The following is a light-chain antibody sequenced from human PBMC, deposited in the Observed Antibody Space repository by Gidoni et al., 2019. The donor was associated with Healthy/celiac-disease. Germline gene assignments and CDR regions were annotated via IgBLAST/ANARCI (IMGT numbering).Light chain of an antibody. CDR2: SNN. CDR1: SSNIGRNT. J-gene: IGLJ7*01. CDR3: AAWDESLNGPV. V-gene: IGLV1-44*01. Sequence: QSVLTPPPSPSGTPGQRATISCSGRSSNIGRNTVNCYKPLPGTAPQLLIYSNNQRPSGVPDRSSGSKSGTSASLSIRGLQSEDEDDYSCAAWDESLNGPVSGGGNQLTVL.